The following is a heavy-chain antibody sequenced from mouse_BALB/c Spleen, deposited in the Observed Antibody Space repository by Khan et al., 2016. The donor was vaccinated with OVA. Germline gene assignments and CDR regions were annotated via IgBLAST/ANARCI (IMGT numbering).Heavy chain of an antibody. CDR2: INSNGGST. CDR3: ARMARTIN. CDR1: GFTFSSYG. J-gene: IGHJ2*01. V-gene: IGHV5-6-3*01. Sequence: VQLVESGGGLVQPGGSLKLSCAASGFTFSSYGMSWVRQTPDKRLELVATINSNGGSTYYPDSVKGRFTISRDIAKNTLYLQMSSLKSEDTAMYYCARMARTINWGQGTTLTVSS.